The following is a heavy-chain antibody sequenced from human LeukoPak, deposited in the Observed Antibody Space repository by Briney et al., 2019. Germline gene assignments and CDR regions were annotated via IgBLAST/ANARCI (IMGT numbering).Heavy chain of an antibody. D-gene: IGHD2-8*02. Sequence: GGSLRLSCAASGFTFSSYSMNWVRQAAGKGLEWVSSISSSSSYIFYADSVKGRFTISRDTAKNSLYLQMNSLRAEDTAVYYCARDESPWYAFDTWGQGTMLTVSS. CDR3: ARDESPWYAFDT. CDR2: ISSSSSYI. CDR1: GFTFSSYS. V-gene: IGHV3-21*01. J-gene: IGHJ3*02.